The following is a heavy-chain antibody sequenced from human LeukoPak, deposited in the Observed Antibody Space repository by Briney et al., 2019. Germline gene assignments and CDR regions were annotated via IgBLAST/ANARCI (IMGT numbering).Heavy chain of an antibody. CDR3: ARDDFEYSVHYGMDV. D-gene: IGHD3-9*01. Sequence: SETLSLTCSVSGGSISAYYWSWIRQPAGKGLEWIGRVYRTGNTNYNPSLQSRVTMSVNTSKNQISLRLRSVTAADTAVYFCARDDFEYSVHYGMDVWGQGTAVTVSS. CDR1: GGSISAYY. J-gene: IGHJ6*02. CDR2: VYRTGNT. V-gene: IGHV4-4*07.